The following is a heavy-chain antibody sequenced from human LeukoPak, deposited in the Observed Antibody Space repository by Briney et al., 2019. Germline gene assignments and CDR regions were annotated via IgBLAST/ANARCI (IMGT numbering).Heavy chain of an antibody. CDR1: GGSISSSSYY. Sequence: SETLSLTCTVSGGSISSSSYYWGWIRQPPGKGLEWIGSIYYSGSTYYNPSLKSRVTISVDTSKNQFSLKLSSVTAADTAVYYCARRGFDYYDSSGYYDRGTVFDYWGQGTLVTVSS. D-gene: IGHD3-22*01. CDR2: IYYSGST. V-gene: IGHV4-39*01. J-gene: IGHJ4*02. CDR3: ARRGFDYYDSSGYYDRGTVFDY.